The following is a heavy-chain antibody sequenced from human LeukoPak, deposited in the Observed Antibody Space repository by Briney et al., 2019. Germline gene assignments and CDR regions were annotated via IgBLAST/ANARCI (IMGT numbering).Heavy chain of an antibody. Sequence: QSGGSLRLSCAASGFIFSSHWMTWVRQAPGKGLEWVAIMKQDGSEKYYVDSVKGRFTISRDNAKNSLYLQMNSLRAEDTAVYYCARGSYRRPTDYWGQGTLVTVSS. CDR3: ARGSYRRPTDY. D-gene: IGHD1-26*01. V-gene: IGHV3-7*01. CDR2: MKQDGSEK. J-gene: IGHJ4*02. CDR1: GFIFSSHW.